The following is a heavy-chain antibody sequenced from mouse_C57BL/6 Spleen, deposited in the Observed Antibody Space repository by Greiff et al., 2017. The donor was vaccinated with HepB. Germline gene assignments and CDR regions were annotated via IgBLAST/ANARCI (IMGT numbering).Heavy chain of an antibody. Sequence: QVQLQQSGAELVKPGASVKLSCKASGYTFTSYWMHWVKQRPGRGLEWIGRIDPNSGGTKYNEQFKSKATLTVDKPSSTAYMQLSSLTSEDSAVYYCARGEMGLKDYVDYWGQGTTLTVSS. CDR1: GYTFTSYW. J-gene: IGHJ2*01. D-gene: IGHD1-3*01. CDR3: ARGEMGLKDYVDY. V-gene: IGHV1-72*01. CDR2: IDPNSGGT.